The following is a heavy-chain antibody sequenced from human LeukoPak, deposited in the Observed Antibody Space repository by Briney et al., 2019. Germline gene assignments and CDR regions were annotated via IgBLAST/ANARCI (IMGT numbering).Heavy chain of an antibody. J-gene: IGHJ5*02. CDR2: ISSSSSYI. Sequence: GGSLRLSRAASGFTFSSYSMNWVRQAPGKGLEWVSSISSSSSYIYYADSVKGRFTISRDNAKNSLYLQMNSLRAEDTAVYYCARENSGSYLNWFDPWGQGTLVTVSS. D-gene: IGHD1-26*01. CDR3: ARENSGSYLNWFDP. V-gene: IGHV3-21*01. CDR1: GFTFSSYS.